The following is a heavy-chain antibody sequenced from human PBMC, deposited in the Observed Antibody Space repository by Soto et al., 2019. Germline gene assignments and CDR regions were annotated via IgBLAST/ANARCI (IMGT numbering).Heavy chain of an antibody. J-gene: IGHJ5*02. D-gene: IGHD1-20*01. CDR3: ARVPTIRITGTTTNWFDP. CDR1: GYSFSTYD. Sequence: QVHLVQSGAEVKKPGASVKVSCKASGYSFSTYDINWVRQAPGQGLEWMGWMNPSAGTTGSAQKFQGIVTKTWDTAISPAYMELSSLTSEDTAVYYCARVPTIRITGTTTNWFDPCGQGPLVTVSS. V-gene: IGHV1-8*02. CDR2: MNPSAGTT.